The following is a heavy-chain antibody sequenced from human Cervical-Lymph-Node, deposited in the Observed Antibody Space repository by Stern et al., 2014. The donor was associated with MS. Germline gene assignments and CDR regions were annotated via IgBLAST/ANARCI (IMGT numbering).Heavy chain of an antibody. CDR2: ILPKTGAT. D-gene: IGHD6-13*01. CDR3: ARDRDFSSWGDFDY. J-gene: IGHJ4*02. Sequence: QVQLVQSGAEVKTPGASVKVSCKASGYTFAGYHVQWVRQAPGQGLEWMGWILPKTGATNYAQKFQGRVSMTGDTSISTAYMELSGLTFDDTATYYCARDRDFSSWGDFDYWGQGTLVTVSP. CDR1: GYTFAGYH. V-gene: IGHV1-2*02.